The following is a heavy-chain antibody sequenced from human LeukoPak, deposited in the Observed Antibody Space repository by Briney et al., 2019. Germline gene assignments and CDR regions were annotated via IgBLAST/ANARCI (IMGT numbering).Heavy chain of an antibody. J-gene: IGHJ6*04. CDR3: ARQTYGATDV. D-gene: IGHD3-16*01. CDR2: IYTSGST. Sequence: SQTLSLTCTVSGASVSSGSYYWSWVRQPPGKGLYCIGHIYTSGSTNYDPSLKGRVTISLDPSKNQFSLKLSSVTAADTAVYYCARQTYGATDVWGKGITVTVSS. V-gene: IGHV4-61*09. CDR1: GASVSSGSYY.